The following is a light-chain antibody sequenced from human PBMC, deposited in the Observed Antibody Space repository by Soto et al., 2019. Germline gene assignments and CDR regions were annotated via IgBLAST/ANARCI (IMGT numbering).Light chain of an antibody. CDR2: ETT. Sequence: EIVLTQNPGTLSLSPGERATLSCRASQSVRDSHLAWYQQKPGQAPSLIIYETTSRATGIPDRFRGSGSGTEFALTITRVEAEDVAMYFCQQYGSSPGTFGQGSKVDIK. CDR1: QSVRDSH. J-gene: IGKJ1*01. V-gene: IGKV3-20*01. CDR3: QQYGSSPGT.